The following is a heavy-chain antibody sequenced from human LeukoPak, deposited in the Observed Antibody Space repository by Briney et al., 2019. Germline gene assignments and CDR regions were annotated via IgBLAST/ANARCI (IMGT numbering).Heavy chain of an antibody. J-gene: IGHJ6*03. CDR2: INHSGST. CDR3: ARGFNGDYSYSYYYYYMDV. Sequence: SETLSLTCAVYGGSFSAYYWSWIRQPPGKGLEWIGEINHSGSTSYNPSLKSRLTISADTSMNQFSPKLSSVTAADTAVYYCARGFNGDYSYSYYYYYMDVWGKGTTVSVSS. V-gene: IGHV4-34*01. D-gene: IGHD4-17*01. CDR1: GGSFSAYY.